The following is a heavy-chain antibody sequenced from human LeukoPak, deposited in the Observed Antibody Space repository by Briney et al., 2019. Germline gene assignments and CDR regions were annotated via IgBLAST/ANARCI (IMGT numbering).Heavy chain of an antibody. V-gene: IGHV4-39*01. Sequence: KPSETLSLSCTVSGGSISSSSYYWGWIRQPPEKGLEWIGSIYYSGSTYYNPSLKSRVTISVDTSKNQFSLKLSSVTAADTAVYYCARRPAITGTDAAFDIWGQGTMVTVSS. CDR2: IYYSGST. D-gene: IGHD1-20*01. J-gene: IGHJ3*02. CDR1: GGSISSSSYY. CDR3: ARRPAITGTDAAFDI.